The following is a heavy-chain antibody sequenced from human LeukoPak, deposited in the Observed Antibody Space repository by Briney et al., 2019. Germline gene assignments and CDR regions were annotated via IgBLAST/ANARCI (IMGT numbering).Heavy chain of an antibody. CDR1: GFAFRDYA. D-gene: IGHD4-23*01. Sequence: PGGSLRLSCAASGFAFRDYAMNWVRQAPGKGLEWVSYISTGSSTTYYADSVKGRFTISRDNVENSLYLQMNSLRDEDTAVYYCARVAAGYSVNYFDYWGQGTLVTVSS. J-gene: IGHJ4*02. CDR2: ISTGSSTT. CDR3: ARVAAGYSVNYFDY. V-gene: IGHV3-48*02.